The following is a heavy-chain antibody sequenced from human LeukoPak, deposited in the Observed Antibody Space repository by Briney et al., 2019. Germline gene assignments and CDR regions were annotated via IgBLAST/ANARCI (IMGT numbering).Heavy chain of an antibody. Sequence: KSGGSLRLSCAASGFTFSSYSMNWVRQAPGKGLEWVSSISSSSSYIYYADSVKGRFTISRDNAKNSLYLQMNSLRAEDTAVYYCARDQGCSSTSCTSFDYWGQGTLVTVSS. CDR3: ARDQGCSSTSCTSFDY. J-gene: IGHJ4*02. CDR1: GFTFSSYS. V-gene: IGHV3-21*01. CDR2: ISSSSSYI. D-gene: IGHD2-2*01.